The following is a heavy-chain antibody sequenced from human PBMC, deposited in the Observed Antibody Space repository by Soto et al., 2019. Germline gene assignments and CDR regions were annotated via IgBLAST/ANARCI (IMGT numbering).Heavy chain of an antibody. D-gene: IGHD4-17*01. Sequence: EVQLLESGGGLVQPGGSLRLSCEVSGFSFDGYAMAWVRQVPGKGLEWVSAISGGGTDTFHGDSVKGRFTISRDNTKNSLFLQMNSLRADDTALYYCAKDGDSDLEGTILGAVDVWGQGTTVTVSS. V-gene: IGHV3-23*01. CDR3: AKDGDSDLEGTILGAVDV. CDR2: ISGGGTDT. J-gene: IGHJ6*02. CDR1: GFSFDGYA.